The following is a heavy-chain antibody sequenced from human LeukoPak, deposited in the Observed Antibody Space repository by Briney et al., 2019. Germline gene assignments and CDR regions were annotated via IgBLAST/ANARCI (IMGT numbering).Heavy chain of an antibody. D-gene: IGHD6-13*01. Sequence: SVKVSCKASGGTFSSYAISWVRQAPGQGLEWMGRIIPIFGTANYAQQFQGRVTITTDESTSTAYMEPSSLRSEDTAVYYCAREGIAAAGRRTLDYWGQGTLVTVSS. CDR3: AREGIAAAGRRTLDY. J-gene: IGHJ4*02. CDR2: IIPIFGTA. V-gene: IGHV1-69*05. CDR1: GGTFSSYA.